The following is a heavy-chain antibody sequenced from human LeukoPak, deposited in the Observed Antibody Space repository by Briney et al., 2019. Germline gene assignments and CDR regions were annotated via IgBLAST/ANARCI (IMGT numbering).Heavy chain of an antibody. D-gene: IGHD1-26*01. CDR3: ARGHSGSYLH. J-gene: IGHJ4*02. CDR1: GGSISSYY. Sequence: PSETLSLTCAVSGGSISSYYWSWIRQPPGKGLEWIGYIYSSGSTNYNPSLKSRVTISVDKSKNQFSLKLSSVTAADTAVYYCARGHSGSYLHWGQGTLVTVSS. V-gene: IGHV4-59*12. CDR2: IYSSGST.